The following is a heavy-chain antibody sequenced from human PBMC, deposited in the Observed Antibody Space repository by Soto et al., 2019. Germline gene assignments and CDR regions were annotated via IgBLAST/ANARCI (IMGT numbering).Heavy chain of an antibody. J-gene: IGHJ4*02. V-gene: IGHV3-21*06. Sequence: PGGFLRLSCVASGCTLSLYTINWVRQAQGKGLDRVSYLGVSADRFYAGSVNDRFTISSDNVKNTLYLAMHGLRGEDTAVYYCARLPRIPEIAPLEEDNWGQGTLVTVSS. CDR2: LGVSADR. CDR3: ARLPRIPEIAPLEEDN. CDR1: GCTLSLYT. D-gene: IGHD1-1*01.